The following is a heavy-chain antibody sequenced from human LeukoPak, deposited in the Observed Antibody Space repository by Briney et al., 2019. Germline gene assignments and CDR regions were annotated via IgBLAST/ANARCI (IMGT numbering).Heavy chain of an antibody. D-gene: IGHD1-26*01. CDR3: ARAPYVSIVGATYHFDY. J-gene: IGHJ4*02. Sequence: GFSVKVSCKASGGTFSSYAISWVRQAPGQGLEWMGGIIPIFGTANYAQKFQGRVTITADESTSTAYMELSSLRSEDTAVYYCARAPYVSIVGATYHFDYWGQGPLVTVSS. CDR2: IIPIFGTA. V-gene: IGHV1-69*01. CDR1: GGTFSSYA.